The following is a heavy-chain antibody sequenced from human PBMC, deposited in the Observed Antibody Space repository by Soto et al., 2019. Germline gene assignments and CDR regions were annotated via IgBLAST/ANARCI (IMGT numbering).Heavy chain of an antibody. V-gene: IGHV6-1*01. CDR1: GETVSSNRAT. CDR2: TYYRSKWYN. J-gene: IGHJ6*02. Sequence: SQTLSLTCAISGETVSSNRATWNWIRQSPSRGLEWLGRTYYRSKWYNDYALSVKSRLTINPDTSKNQFSLQLNSVTPDDTAVYYCARENGAVAQAHYYYGMDVWGQGTTVTVSS. CDR3: ARENGAVAQAHYYYGMDV. D-gene: IGHD2-8*01.